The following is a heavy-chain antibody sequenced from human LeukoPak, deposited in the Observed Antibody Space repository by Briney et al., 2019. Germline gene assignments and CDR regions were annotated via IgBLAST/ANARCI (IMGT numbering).Heavy chain of an antibody. CDR1: GGSISSYY. Sequence: SETLSLTCTVSGGSISSYYWSWIQQPPGKGLEWIGYIYYSGSTNYNPSLKSRVTISVDTSKNQFSLKLSSVTAADTAVYYCARWYSNFAFDYWGQGTLVTVSS. V-gene: IGHV4-59*01. D-gene: IGHD4-11*01. CDR2: IYYSGST. CDR3: ARWYSNFAFDY. J-gene: IGHJ4*02.